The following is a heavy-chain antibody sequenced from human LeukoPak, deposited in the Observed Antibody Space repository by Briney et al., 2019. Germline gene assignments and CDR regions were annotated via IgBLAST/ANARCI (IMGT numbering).Heavy chain of an antibody. CDR2: IKQDGSEK. CDR3: ARVPYYDSSGYYLRVGPFDY. D-gene: IGHD3-22*01. Sequence: PGGSLRLSCAASGFTFSNYWMTWVRQAPGKGLEWVANIKQDGSEKYYVDSVKGRFTISRDNAKNSLYLQMNSLRAEDTAVYYCARVPYYDSSGYYLRVGPFDYWGQGTLVTVSS. CDR1: GFTFSNYW. V-gene: IGHV3-7*03. J-gene: IGHJ4*02.